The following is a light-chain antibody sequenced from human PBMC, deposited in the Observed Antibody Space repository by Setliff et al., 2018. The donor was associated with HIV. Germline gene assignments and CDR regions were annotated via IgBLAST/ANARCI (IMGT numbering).Light chain of an antibody. CDR2: EVS. CDR1: SSDVGSYNF. V-gene: IGLV2-23*02. Sequence: QSALTQPASVSGSPGQSITISCTGTSSDVGSYNFVSWYQQHPGKAPKLMIYEVSKRPSGDSDRFSGFKSGNTASPTISGLQAEDEADYYCCSYAGNFVFVFGGGTKV. J-gene: IGLJ1*01. CDR3: CSYAGNFVFV.